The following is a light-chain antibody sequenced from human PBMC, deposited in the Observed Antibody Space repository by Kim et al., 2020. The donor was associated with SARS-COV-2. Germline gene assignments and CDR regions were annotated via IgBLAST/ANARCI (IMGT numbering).Light chain of an antibody. Sequence: GQRVTISCSVSISNIGSNYVYWYQQLPGTAPKLLIYRNNQRPSGVPDRFSGSKSGTSASLAISGLRSEDEADYYCAAWDDSLSGPVFGGGTQLAVL. CDR3: AAWDDSLSGPV. CDR1: ISNIGSNY. V-gene: IGLV1-47*01. J-gene: IGLJ3*02. CDR2: RNN.